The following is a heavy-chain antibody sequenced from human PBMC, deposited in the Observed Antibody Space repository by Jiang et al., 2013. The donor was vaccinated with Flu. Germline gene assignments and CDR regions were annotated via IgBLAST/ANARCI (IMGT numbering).Heavy chain of an antibody. V-gene: IGHV1-18*01. D-gene: IGHD7-27*01. CDR2: ISAYNGNT. CDR3: ARHVTGAPPFDY. J-gene: IGHJ4*02. Sequence: LEWMGWISAYNGNTNYAQKLQGRVTMTTDTSTSTAYMELRSLRSDDTAVYYCARHVTGAPPFDYWGQGTLVTVSS.